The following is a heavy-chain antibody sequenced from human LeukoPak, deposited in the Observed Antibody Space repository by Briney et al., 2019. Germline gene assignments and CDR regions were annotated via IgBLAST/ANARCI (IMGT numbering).Heavy chain of an antibody. CDR1: GFTFDDYA. CDR2: ISWNSGSI. J-gene: IGHJ4*02. D-gene: IGHD1-1*01. CDR3: AKDMSRTGTTLGLGY. V-gene: IGHV3-9*01. Sequence: SLRLSCAASGFTFDDYAMHWVRQAPGKGLEWVSGISWNSGSIGYADSVKGRFTISRDNAKNSLYLQMNSLRAEDTALYYCAKDMSRTGTTLGLGYWGQGTPVTVSS.